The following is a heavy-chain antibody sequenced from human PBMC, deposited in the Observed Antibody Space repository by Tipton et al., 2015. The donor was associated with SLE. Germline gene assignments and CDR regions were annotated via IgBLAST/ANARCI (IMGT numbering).Heavy chain of an antibody. CDR2: IYTSGST. D-gene: IGHD4-17*01. Sequence: TLSLTCAVYGGSFSSYYWSWIRQPPGKGLEWIGYIYTSGSTNYNPSLKSRVTISVDTSKNQFSLKLSSVTAADTAVYYCATSDYGDYVPYAFDIWGQGTMVTVSS. CDR3: ATSDYGDYVPYAFDI. V-gene: IGHV4-4*08. CDR1: GGSFSSYY. J-gene: IGHJ3*02.